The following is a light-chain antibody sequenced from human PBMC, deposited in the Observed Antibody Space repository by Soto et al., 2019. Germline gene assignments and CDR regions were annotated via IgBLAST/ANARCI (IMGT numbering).Light chain of an antibody. CDR3: QQYGSSPT. V-gene: IGKV3-20*01. J-gene: IGKJ4*01. Sequence: EIVLTQSPGTLPLSPGERATLSCRASQSVSSSYLAWYQQKPGQAPRLLIYGASSRATGIPDRFSGSGCGTDFTLTISRLEPEVFAVYYCQQYGSSPTFGGGTKVEIK. CDR2: GAS. CDR1: QSVSSSY.